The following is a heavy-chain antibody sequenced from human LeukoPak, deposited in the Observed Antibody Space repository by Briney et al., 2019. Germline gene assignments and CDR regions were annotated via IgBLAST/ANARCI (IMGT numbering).Heavy chain of an antibody. CDR3: ARGWGFGSIDY. CDR2: ISPSSGGT. D-gene: IGHD7-27*01. Sequence: ASVKVSCKASGYTFTDYYVHWVRQAPGQGLEWMGWISPSSGGTNYAQKFRGRVTMTRDTSISTAYMELSSLRSDDTAVYYCARGWGFGSIDYWGQGTLVTVSS. J-gene: IGHJ4*02. CDR1: GYTFTDYY. V-gene: IGHV1-2*02.